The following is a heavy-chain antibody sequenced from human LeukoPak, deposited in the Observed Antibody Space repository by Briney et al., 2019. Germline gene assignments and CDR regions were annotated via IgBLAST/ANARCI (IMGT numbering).Heavy chain of an antibody. CDR2: IYYSGST. CDR3: ARDQGYSGY. CDR1: GGSISSYY. V-gene: IGHV4-59*01. Sequence: PSETLSLTCTVSGGSISSYYWSWLRQPPGKGLEWIGYIYYSGSTNYNPSLKSRVTISVDTSKNQFSLKLSSVTAADTAVYYCARDQGYSGYWGQGTLVTVSS. D-gene: IGHD5-12*01. J-gene: IGHJ4*02.